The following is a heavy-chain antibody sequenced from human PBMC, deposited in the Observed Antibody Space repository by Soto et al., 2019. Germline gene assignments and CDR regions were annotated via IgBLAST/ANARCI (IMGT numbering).Heavy chain of an antibody. CDR2: ISSRSNFI. CDR1: RFIFGNYS. CDR3: ARVQKLYGNSVYYYGMDV. D-gene: IGHD2-8*01. V-gene: IGHV3-21*01. J-gene: IGHJ6*02. Sequence: EVQLVESGGGLVRPGGSLRLSCEASRFIFGNYSMNWVRQAPGKGLEWVSSISSRSNFIYYADSLRGRVTISRDNTQNSLHLQMNSLRVEDTAIYYCARVQKLYGNSVYYYGMDVWGQGTTVTVSS.